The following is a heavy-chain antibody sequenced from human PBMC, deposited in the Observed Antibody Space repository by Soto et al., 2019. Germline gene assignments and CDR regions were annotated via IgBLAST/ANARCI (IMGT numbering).Heavy chain of an antibody. CDR3: ARRFCIGTGCSSSDWYFDL. V-gene: IGHV3-64*02. CDR2: ISNNGGGT. D-gene: IGHD2-2*01. J-gene: IGHJ2*01. CDR1: GFTFSNYG. Sequence: EVQLVESGEGLVQPGGSLRLSCAASGFTFSNYGMHWVRQAPGKGLEYVSAISNNGGGTYYAHSVKGRFTISRDNSKNTLYLQMGSLRTEDMAVYYCARRFCIGTGCSSSDWYFDLWGRGTLVTVSS.